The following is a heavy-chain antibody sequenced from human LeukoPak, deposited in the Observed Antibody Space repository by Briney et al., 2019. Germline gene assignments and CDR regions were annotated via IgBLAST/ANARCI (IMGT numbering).Heavy chain of an antibody. J-gene: IGHJ4*02. CDR1: GYTFTSYG. Sequence: GASVKVSCKASGYTFTSYGISWVRQAPGQGLEWMGWISAYNGNTNYAQKLQGRVTMTTDTSTSTAYMELRSLRSDDTAVYYCARDQWKAGIAARGSPPSDWGQGTLVTVSS. V-gene: IGHV1-18*01. CDR3: ARDQWKAGIAARGSPPSD. CDR2: ISAYNGNT. D-gene: IGHD6-6*01.